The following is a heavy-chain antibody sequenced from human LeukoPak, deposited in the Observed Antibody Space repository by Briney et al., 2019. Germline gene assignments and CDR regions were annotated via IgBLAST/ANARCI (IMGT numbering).Heavy chain of an antibody. V-gene: IGHV3-20*04. CDR3: ARDSTYYYDSGSSGPHYFDN. D-gene: IGHD3-10*01. CDR1: GFTFDDYG. CDR2: INWNGGGI. J-gene: IGHJ4*02. Sequence: PGGSLRLSCAASGFTFDDYGMSWVRQAPGKGLEWVAGINWNGGGIAYADSVKGRFTISRDNAKNSLYLQLNSLRAEDTAVYYCARDSTYYYDSGSSGPHYFDNWGQGTLVTVSS.